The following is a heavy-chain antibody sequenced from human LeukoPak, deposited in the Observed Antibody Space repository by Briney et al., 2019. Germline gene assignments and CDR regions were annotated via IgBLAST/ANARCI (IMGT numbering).Heavy chain of an antibody. V-gene: IGHV4-39*01. J-gene: IGHJ4*02. Sequence: SETLSLTCTVSGGSISSSSYYWGWIRQPPGKGLEWIGRIYYSGSTYYNPSLKSRVTISVDTSKNQFSLKLSSVTAADTAVYYCARLPSNYYDSSGYYFDYWGQGTLVTVSS. CDR1: GGSISSSSYY. D-gene: IGHD3-22*01. CDR2: IYYSGST. CDR3: ARLPSNYYDSSGYYFDY.